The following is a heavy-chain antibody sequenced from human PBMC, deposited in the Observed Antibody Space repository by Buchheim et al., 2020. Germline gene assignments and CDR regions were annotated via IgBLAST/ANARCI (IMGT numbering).Heavy chain of an antibody. CDR1: GFTFNNYW. D-gene: IGHD4-11*01. J-gene: IGHJ6*02. CDR3: ARGSVYYYYGMDV. V-gene: IGHV3-7*03. Sequence: EVQLVESGGGLVQPGRSLRVSCEGSGFTFNNYWMSWVRQAPGKGLEWVANIKQDGSEKYYVDSVKGRFTISRDNAKNSLYLQMNSLRAEDTAVYYCARGSVYYYYGMDVWGQGTT. CDR2: IKQDGSEK.